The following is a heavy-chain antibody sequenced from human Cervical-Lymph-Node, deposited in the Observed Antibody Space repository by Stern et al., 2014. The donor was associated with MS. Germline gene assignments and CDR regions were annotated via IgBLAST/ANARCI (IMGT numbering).Heavy chain of an antibody. CDR3: ARIRGTARLIDY. CDR1: GFSLSTGGMC. V-gene: IGHV2-70*01. Sequence: QVTLRESGPALVKPTQTLTLTCTFSGFSLSTGGMCVTWIRPPPGQALEWLGLIDWDGDKYYRTPLRTRLTISKDTFKNQVVLTMTNMDPVDTATYYCARIRGTARLIDYWGQGTLVTVSS. CDR2: IDWDGDK. D-gene: IGHD1/OR15-1a*01. J-gene: IGHJ4*02.